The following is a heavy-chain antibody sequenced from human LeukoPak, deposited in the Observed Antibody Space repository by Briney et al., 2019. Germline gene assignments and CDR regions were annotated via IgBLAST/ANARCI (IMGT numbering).Heavy chain of an antibody. J-gene: IGHJ4*02. V-gene: IGHV3-21*01. CDR1: GFTFSSYG. D-gene: IGHD6-19*01. CDR3: AREGDSSGWYYFDY. CDR2: ISSSSSYI. Sequence: GGSLRLSCAASGFTFSSYGMHWVRQAPGKGLEWVSSISSSSSYIYYADSVKGRFTISRDNAKNSLYLQMNSLRAEDTAVYYCAREGDSSGWYYFDYWGQGTLVTVSS.